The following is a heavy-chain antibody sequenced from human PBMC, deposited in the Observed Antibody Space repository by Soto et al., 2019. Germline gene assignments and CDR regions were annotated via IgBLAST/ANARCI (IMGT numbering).Heavy chain of an antibody. CDR1: GGSISSGGYY. CDR2: IYYSGST. J-gene: IGHJ4*02. D-gene: IGHD6-19*01. CDR3: ARDIAAVAGVFDY. Sequence: QVQLQESGPGLVKPSQTLSLTCTVSGGSISSGGYYWSWIRQHPGKGLERIGYIYYSGSTYYNPSLKSRVTISVETSKNQFSLKLSSVTAADTAVYYCARDIAAVAGVFDYWGQGTLVTVSS. V-gene: IGHV4-31*03.